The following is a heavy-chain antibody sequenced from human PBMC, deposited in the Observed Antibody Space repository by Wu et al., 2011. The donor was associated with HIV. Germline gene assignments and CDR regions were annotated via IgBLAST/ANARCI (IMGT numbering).Heavy chain of an antibody. CDR2: IIPLFGTA. CDR1: GGTFSSYA. CDR3: ARDSTVTRIRLYYYYMDV. Sequence: QVQLVQSGAEVKKPGSSLKVSCKASGGTFSSYAISWVRQAPGQGLQWMGGIIPLFGTAHYAQKFQGRVTLTADKSTSTAYMELSSLRSEDTAVYYCARDSTVTRIRLYYYYMDVWGKGTTVTSP. J-gene: IGHJ6*03. D-gene: IGHD4-17*01. V-gene: IGHV1-69*14.